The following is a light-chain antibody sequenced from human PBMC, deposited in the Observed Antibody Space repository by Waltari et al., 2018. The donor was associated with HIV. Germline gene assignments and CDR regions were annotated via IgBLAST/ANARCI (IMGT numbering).Light chain of an antibody. CDR1: QNIWRY. J-gene: IGKJ2*01. Sequence: VSTQSPAPLSLSPGDRATISCRTSQNIWRYFAWYQHKPGQAPRLLIYDVSNRATGIPARFSGSASRTDFTLTISSLEPEDFEVYYYQHRTNWHTFGQGTKLEIK. CDR2: DVS. V-gene: IGKV3D-11*02. CDR3: QHRTNWHT.